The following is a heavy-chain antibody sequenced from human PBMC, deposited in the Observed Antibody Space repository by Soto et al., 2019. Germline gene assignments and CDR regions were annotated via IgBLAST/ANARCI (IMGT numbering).Heavy chain of an antibody. CDR1: GYTLTELS. V-gene: IGHV1-24*01. D-gene: IGHD2-2*01. J-gene: IGHJ3*02. Sequence: QVPLVQSGAEVKKPGASVKVSCKVSGYTLTELSMHWVRQAPGKGLEWMGGFDPEDGETIYAQKFQGRVTMTEDTSTDTAYMELSSLRSEDTAVYYCATDQGCSSTSCSDAFDIWGQGTMVTVSS. CDR3: ATDQGCSSTSCSDAFDI. CDR2: FDPEDGET.